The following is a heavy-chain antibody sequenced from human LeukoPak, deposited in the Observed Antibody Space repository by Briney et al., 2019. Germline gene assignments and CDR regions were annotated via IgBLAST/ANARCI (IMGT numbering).Heavy chain of an antibody. CDR1: GFTFSRYW. CDR2: IKQDGSEK. J-gene: IGHJ4*02. D-gene: IGHD2-15*01. Sequence: GGSLRLSCAASGFTFSRYWMSWVRQAPGKGLEWVANIKQDGSEKYYVDSVKGRFTISRDNAKNSLYLQMNSLRAEDTAVYYCARVYLAGCDYWGQGTLVTVSS. CDR3: ARVYLAGCDY. V-gene: IGHV3-7*05.